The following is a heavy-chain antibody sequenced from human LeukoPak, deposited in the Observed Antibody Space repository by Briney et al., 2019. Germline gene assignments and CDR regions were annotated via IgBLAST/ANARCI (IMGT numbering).Heavy chain of an antibody. Sequence: GGSLRLSCAASGFTFDIYAMTWVRQAPGKGPDWVSGISASANSTYYADSVKGRFIISRDNSKNTLYLQMNSLRVDDMAVYYCARGPSCTSASCYDIGALDIWGLGTTVTVSS. D-gene: IGHD2-2*01. CDR1: GFTFDIYA. J-gene: IGHJ3*02. CDR3: ARGPSCTSASCYDIGALDI. CDR2: ISASANST. V-gene: IGHV3-23*01.